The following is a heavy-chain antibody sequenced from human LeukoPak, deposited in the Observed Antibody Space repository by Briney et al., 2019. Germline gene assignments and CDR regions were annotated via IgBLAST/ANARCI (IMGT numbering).Heavy chain of an antibody. V-gene: IGHV4-59*01. CDR2: VYYSGST. D-gene: IGHD6-19*01. CDR1: GGSISSYY. CDR3: ARGGWCYFDY. J-gene: IGHJ4*02. Sequence: SETLSLTCSVSGGSISSYYWSWIRQPPGKGLEWIGYVYYSGSTNYNPSLNSRVTISVDTSKNQFSLNLTSVTAADTAVYYCARGGWCYFDYCGQGTPVTVSS.